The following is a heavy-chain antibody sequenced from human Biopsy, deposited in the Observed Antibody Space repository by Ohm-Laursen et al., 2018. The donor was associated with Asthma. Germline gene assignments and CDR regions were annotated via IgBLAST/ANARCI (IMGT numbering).Heavy chain of an antibody. CDR1: GGTFSSYA. D-gene: IGHD7-27*01. V-gene: IGHV1-69*01. CDR2: IIPIFGTA. J-gene: IGHJ4*02. CDR3: ARSSHINWGGYFDY. Sequence: SSVKVSCNASGGTFSSYAISWVRQAPGQGLEWMGGIIPIFGTANYAQKFQGRVTITADESTGTAYMELSSLRSEDTAVYYCARSSHINWGGYFDYWGQGTLVTVSS.